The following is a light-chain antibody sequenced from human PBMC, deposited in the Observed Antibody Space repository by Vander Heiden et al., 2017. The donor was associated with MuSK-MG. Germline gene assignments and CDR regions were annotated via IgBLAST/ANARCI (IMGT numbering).Light chain of an antibody. J-gene: IGKJ1*01. CDR1: QSISSY. CDR2: AAS. Sequence: DIQITQSPSSLSASVGDRVTITCRASQSISSYLNWYQQKPGKAPKLLIYAASSLQRGVQSRFSGSGSGTDFTLTISSLQPEDFATYSCQQSYSTPETFGQGTKVEIK. V-gene: IGKV1-39*01. CDR3: QQSYSTPET.